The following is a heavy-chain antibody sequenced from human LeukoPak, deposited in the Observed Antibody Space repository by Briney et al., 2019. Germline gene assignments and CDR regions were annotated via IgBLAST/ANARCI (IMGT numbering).Heavy chain of an antibody. J-gene: IGHJ4*02. CDR2: ISWNSGSI. CDR3: AKDRYYDSSGYAFDY. Sequence: GGSLRLSCAASGFTFSSYSMNWVRQAPGKGLEWVSGISWNSGSIGYADSVKGRFTISRDNAKNSLYLQMNSLRAEDTALYYCAKDRYYDSSGYAFDYWGQGTLVTVSS. D-gene: IGHD3-22*01. V-gene: IGHV3-9*01. CDR1: GFTFSSYS.